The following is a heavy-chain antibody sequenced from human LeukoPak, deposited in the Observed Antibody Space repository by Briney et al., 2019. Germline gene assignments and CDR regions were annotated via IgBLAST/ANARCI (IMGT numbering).Heavy chain of an antibody. CDR1: GFTFSTYA. CDR3: AKGVSYFVLEY. Sequence: GGSLRLSCAASGFTFSTYAMSWVRQAPGKGLEWVSALSPSGGITYYEDSVKGRFTISRDNSKNTLYLQMNSLRAEDTAVYYCAKGVSYFVLEYWGQGTLVTISS. J-gene: IGHJ4*02. V-gene: IGHV3-23*01. CDR2: LSPSGGIT. D-gene: IGHD3-10*02.